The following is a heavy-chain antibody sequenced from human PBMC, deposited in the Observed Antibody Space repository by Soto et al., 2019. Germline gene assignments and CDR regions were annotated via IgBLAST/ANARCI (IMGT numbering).Heavy chain of an antibody. CDR2: IGSSGGTT. J-gene: IGHJ3*02. CDR1: GFTFSNYA. CDR3: GKDPNGDYIGAFDI. D-gene: IGHD2-21*02. Sequence: PGGSLRLSCAASGFTFSNYATSWVRQAPGKGLEWVSGIGSSGGTTHLADSVKGRFTISRDNSKNTLYLQMNSLRVEDTAVYYCGKDPNGDYIGAFDIWGQGTMVTVSS. V-gene: IGHV3-23*01.